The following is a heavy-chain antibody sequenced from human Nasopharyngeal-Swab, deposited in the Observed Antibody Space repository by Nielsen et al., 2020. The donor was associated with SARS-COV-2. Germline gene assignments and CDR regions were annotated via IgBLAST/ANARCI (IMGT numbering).Heavy chain of an antibody. CDR3: ARVNPISGSYYDAIDI. CDR2: IRSKVNSYAT. CDR1: GFTFSSYA. V-gene: IGHV3-73*01. J-gene: IGHJ3*02. D-gene: IGHD1-26*01. Sequence: GGSLRLSCAASGFTFSSYAMNWVRQASGKGLEWVGRIRSKVNSYATTYGVSVKGRFTISRDDSKNTAYLQMNSLKTEDTAVYYCARVNPISGSYYDAIDIWGQGTMVTVSS.